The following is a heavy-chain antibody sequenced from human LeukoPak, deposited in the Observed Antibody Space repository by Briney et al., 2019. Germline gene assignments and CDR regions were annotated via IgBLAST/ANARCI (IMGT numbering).Heavy chain of an antibody. CDR3: AKDSRDGNNTPKVDY. V-gene: IGHV3-9*01. CDR1: GFTFDDYA. CDR2: INCNSARI. D-gene: IGHD5-24*01. Sequence: GGSLRLSCAASGFTFDDYAMNWVRQAPGKALEWVAGINCNSARIDYVDSVRGRFTISRDNTKNSLYLQMNSLREEDTARNYGAKDSRDGNNTPKVDYWGHGTLGPVSS. J-gene: IGHJ4*01.